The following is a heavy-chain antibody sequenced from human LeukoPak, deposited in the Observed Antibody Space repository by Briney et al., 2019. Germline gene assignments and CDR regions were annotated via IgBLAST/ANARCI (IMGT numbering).Heavy chain of an antibody. CDR2: INHSASS. CDR1: GGSFSGYY. J-gene: IGHJ4*02. CDR3: ARGRYRARVNLGGSSWRTGGWDF. V-gene: IGHV4-34*01. Sequence: SETPSLTCAVYGGSFSGYYWNWIRQPPGKGLEWIGEINHSASSNYNPSLKSRVTTSVDTSKNQFSLKLSSVTAADTAVYYCARGRYRARVNLGGSSWRTGGWDFWGQGTLVTVSS. D-gene: IGHD6-13*01.